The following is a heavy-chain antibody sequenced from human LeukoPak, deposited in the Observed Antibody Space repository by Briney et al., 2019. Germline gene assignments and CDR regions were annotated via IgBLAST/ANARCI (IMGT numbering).Heavy chain of an antibody. CDR1: GGSFSGYY. CDR3: ARVRKGYIRRYYFDY. V-gene: IGHV4-59*01. J-gene: IGHJ4*02. CDR2: IYYSGST. Sequence: SETLSLTCAVYGGSFSGYYWSWIRQPPGKGLEWIGYIYYSGSTNYNPSLKSRVTISVDTSKNQFSLKLSSVTAADTAVYYCARVRKGYIRRYYFDYWGQGTLVTVSS. D-gene: IGHD3-16*02.